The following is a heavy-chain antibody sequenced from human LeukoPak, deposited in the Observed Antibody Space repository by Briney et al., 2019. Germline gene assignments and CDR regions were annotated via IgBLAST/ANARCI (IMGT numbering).Heavy chain of an antibody. J-gene: IGHJ6*03. CDR1: GFTFSSYW. Sequence: GGSLRLSCAASGFTFSSYWMTWVRQAPGKGLEWVANIKEDGSEKYYVDSVKGRFIISRDNAKNSLYLQMNSLRAEDTAVYYCAREDNYYMDVWGKGTTVTVSS. CDR3: AREDNYYMDV. V-gene: IGHV3-7*03. CDR2: IKEDGSEK.